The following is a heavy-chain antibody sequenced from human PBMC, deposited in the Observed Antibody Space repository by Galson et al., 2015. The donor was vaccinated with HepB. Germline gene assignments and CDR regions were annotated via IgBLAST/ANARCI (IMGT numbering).Heavy chain of an antibody. D-gene: IGHD5-24*01. CDR3: STVFVLQSRGFTYYFEY. J-gene: IGHJ4*02. CDR1: GFTFSNAW. CDR2: IKSKTDGGTT. V-gene: IGHV3-15*01. Sequence: SLRLSCAASGFTFSNAWMTWVRQAPGKGLEWVGRIKSKTDGGTTDFAAPVKGRFSVSRDESKNTLYLQMNNLKTEDTALYYCSTVFVLQSRGFTYYFEYWGQGSLVTVSS.